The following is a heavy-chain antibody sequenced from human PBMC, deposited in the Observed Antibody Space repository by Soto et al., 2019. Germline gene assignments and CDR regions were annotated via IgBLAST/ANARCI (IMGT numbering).Heavy chain of an antibody. Sequence: GGSLRLSCVGSGFTFSDPVMAWVRQAPGKGLEWLSVMSGDGRTRYASSVTGRFTISRDKSQNTRYLEMRRLTAGDAAAYSSVKWYSPAFDGLLFTRFDFWGQGTQDTV. D-gene: IGHD6-13*01. CDR3: VKWYSPAFDGLLFTRFDF. V-gene: IGHV3-23*01. J-gene: IGHJ4*02. CDR1: GFTFSDPV. CDR2: MSGDGRT.